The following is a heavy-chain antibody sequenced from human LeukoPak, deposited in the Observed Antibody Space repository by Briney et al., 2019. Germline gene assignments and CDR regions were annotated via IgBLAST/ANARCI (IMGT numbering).Heavy chain of an antibody. CDR3: ARPVGSSGYPYYFDY. CDR2: IYPGDSDT. Sequence: GESLQISCKGSGYSFTSYWIGWVRQMPGKGLEWMGIIYPGDSDTRYSPSFQGQVTISADKSISTAYLQWSSLKASDTAMYYCARPVGSSGYPYYFDYWGQGTLVTVSS. V-gene: IGHV5-51*01. CDR1: GYSFTSYW. J-gene: IGHJ4*02. D-gene: IGHD3-22*01.